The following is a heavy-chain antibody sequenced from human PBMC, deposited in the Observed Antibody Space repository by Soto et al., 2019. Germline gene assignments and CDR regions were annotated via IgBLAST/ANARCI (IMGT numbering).Heavy chain of an antibody. D-gene: IGHD2-2*01. J-gene: IGHJ5*02. CDR1: GGTFRSYA. CDR2: IIPIFGTA. CDR3: SRDRSTRLPSGFDP. Sequence: QVQLVQSGAEVKKPGSSVKVSCKASGGTFRSYAISWVRQATGQGLEWMGGIIPIFGTANYAQKFQCRGTITADKSTSTAYIELSSLRSEDTAVYYCSRDRSTRLPSGFDPWGQGTLVTVSS. V-gene: IGHV1-69*06.